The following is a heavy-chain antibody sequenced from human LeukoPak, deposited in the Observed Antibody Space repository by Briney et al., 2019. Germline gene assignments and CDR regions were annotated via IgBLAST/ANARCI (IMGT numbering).Heavy chain of an antibody. J-gene: IGHJ4*02. CDR3: ARVFSWLGFYS. CDR2: ISSSSSTI. Sequence: PGGSLTLSCAASGFTFSSYSMNWVRQAPGKGREGVSYISSSSSTIYYAASVKGPFAISRDNSKNTLYLQMNSLRAEDTAVYYCARVFSWLGFYSSGPRILVTVSS. CDR1: GFTFSSYS. D-gene: IGHD6-19*01. V-gene: IGHV3-48*01.